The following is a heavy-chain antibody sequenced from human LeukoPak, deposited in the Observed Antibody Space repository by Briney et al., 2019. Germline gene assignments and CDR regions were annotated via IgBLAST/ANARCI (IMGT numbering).Heavy chain of an antibody. CDR3: AKEKYRGYSYGSGDY. CDR2: ISFDGRNK. J-gene: IGHJ4*02. D-gene: IGHD5-18*01. V-gene: IGHV3-30*18. CDR1: GFTFTTYS. Sequence: GGSLRLSCAASGFTFTTYSMNWVRQAPGKGLEWVAVISFDGRNKYFAGSVKGRFTISRDNSKNTLYLQMNSLRAEDTAVYYCAKEKYRGYSYGSGDYWGQGTLVTVSS.